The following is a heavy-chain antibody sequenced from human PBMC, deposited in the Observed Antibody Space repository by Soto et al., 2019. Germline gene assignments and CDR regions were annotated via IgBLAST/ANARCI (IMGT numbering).Heavy chain of an antibody. J-gene: IGHJ3*02. CDR3: SRGDAPVLAATGAFDI. V-gene: IGHV1-69*02. CDR2: IIPILGIA. D-gene: IGHD2-15*01. CDR1: GGTFSSYT. Sequence: SVKVSCKASGGTFSSYTISWVRQAPGQGLEWMGRIIPILGIANYAQKFQGRVTITADKSTSTAYMELSSLRSEDTAVYYCSRGDAPVLAATGAFDIGGKGKMFTV.